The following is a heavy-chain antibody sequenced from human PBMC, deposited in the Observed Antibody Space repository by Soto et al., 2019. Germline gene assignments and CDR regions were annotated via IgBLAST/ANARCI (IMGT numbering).Heavy chain of an antibody. CDR3: ARESEDLTSNFDY. Sequence: GGSLRLSCAASGFTFTRYSMNWVRQAPGKGLEWVSSISSTTNYIYYADSMKGRFTVSRDNAKNSVYLEMNSLSAEDTALYYCARESEDLTSNFDYWGQGTLAPVSS. J-gene: IGHJ4*02. V-gene: IGHV3-21*01. CDR1: GFTFTRYS. CDR2: ISSTTNYI.